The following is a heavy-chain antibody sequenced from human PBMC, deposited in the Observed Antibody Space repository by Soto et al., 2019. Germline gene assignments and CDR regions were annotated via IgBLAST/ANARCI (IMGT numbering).Heavy chain of an antibody. Sequence: QVQLVESGGGVVQPGRSLRLSCAASGFTFSSYAMHWVRQAPGKGLEWVAVISYDGSNKYYADSVKGRFTISRDNSKNTLDLQMNSLRAEDTAVDYCARDFKLILSYYYYGMDVWGQGTTDTVSS. CDR3: ARDFKLILSYYYYGMDV. CDR1: GFTFSSYA. D-gene: IGHD2-15*01. CDR2: ISYDGSNK. V-gene: IGHV3-30-3*01. J-gene: IGHJ6*02.